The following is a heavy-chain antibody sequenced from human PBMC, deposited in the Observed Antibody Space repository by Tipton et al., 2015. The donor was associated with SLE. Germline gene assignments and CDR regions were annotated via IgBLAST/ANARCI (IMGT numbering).Heavy chain of an antibody. CDR3: ARLEGYFYSHWFFDL. V-gene: IGHV4-59*08. CDR1: GGSISDYQ. D-gene: IGHD2-21*02. CDR2: IYYTGST. Sequence: LRLSCAVSGGSISDYQWCWIRQSPGKGLEWIGHIYYTGSTNYNPSLKSRVTISVDTSKNQFSLTLSSVTAADTAMYYCARLEGYFYSHWFFDLWGRGTLVTVSS. J-gene: IGHJ2*01.